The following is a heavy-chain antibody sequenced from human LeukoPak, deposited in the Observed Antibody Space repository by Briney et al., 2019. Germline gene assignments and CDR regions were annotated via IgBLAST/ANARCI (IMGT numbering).Heavy chain of an antibody. CDR3: ARDSYEVGATFDY. Sequence: GGSLRLSCAASGFTFTRYWMHWVRQAPGKGLVWVSRINIDGTTTNYADSVKGRFTVSRDNAKNTLFLQLSSLRVEDTAVYYCARDSYEVGATFDYWGQGTLVTVSS. J-gene: IGHJ4*02. V-gene: IGHV3-74*01. D-gene: IGHD1-26*01. CDR2: INIDGTTT. CDR1: GFTFTRYW.